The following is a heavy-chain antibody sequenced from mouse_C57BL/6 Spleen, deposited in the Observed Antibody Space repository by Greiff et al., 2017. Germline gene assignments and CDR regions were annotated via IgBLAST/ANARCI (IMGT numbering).Heavy chain of an antibody. CDR1: GYAFSSSW. CDR3: AREGYYGPFDY. D-gene: IGHD1-1*01. V-gene: IGHV1-82*01. J-gene: IGHJ2*01. Sequence: VQLQQSGPELVKPGASVKISCKASGYAFSSSWMNWVKQRPGKGLEWIGRICPGDGDTNYNGKFKGTATLTADKSSIKAYMQLSSLTSEDSAVYFCAREGYYGPFDYWGQGTTLTVSS. CDR2: ICPGDGDT.